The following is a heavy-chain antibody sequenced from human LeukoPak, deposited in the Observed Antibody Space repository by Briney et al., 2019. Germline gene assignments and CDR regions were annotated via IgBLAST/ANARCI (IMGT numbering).Heavy chain of an antibody. D-gene: IGHD3-3*01. CDR3: ARGITIFGVVASNWFDP. J-gene: IGHJ5*02. CDR1: GGSISSGGYY. Sequence: PSETLSLTCTVSGGSISSGGYYWSWIRQHPGKGLEWIGYIYYSGSTYYNPSLKSRVTLPVDTSKNQFSLKLSSVTAADTAVYYCARGITIFGVVASNWFDPWGQGTLVTVSS. CDR2: IYYSGST. V-gene: IGHV4-31*03.